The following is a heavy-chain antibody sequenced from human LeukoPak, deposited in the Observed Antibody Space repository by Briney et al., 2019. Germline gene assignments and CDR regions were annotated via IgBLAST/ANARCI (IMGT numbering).Heavy chain of an antibody. CDR2: FFQSEKS. CDR3: ARVLPVPYFLDS. CDR1: GHSTTRGYY. D-gene: IGHD2/OR15-2a*01. Sequence: SETLSLTCGISGHSTTRGYYWAWFRQSPGKGLEWIATFFQSEKSFYNASLKSRVIMSLDTSKSQFSLNLTSVTAADTAVYYCARVLPVPYFLDSWGQGTHVTVSS. J-gene: IGHJ4*02. V-gene: IGHV4-38-2*01.